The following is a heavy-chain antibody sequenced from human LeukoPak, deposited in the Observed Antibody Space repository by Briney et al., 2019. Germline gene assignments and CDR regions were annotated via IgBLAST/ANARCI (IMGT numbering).Heavy chain of an antibody. J-gene: IGHJ4*02. CDR1: GNYW. D-gene: IGHD2-8*02. CDR2: INSDGSST. V-gene: IGHV3-74*01. CDR3: ARIGGVWGESAY. Sequence: PGGSLRLSCAASGNYWMHWVRQAPGKGLVWVSRINSDGSSTSYADSVKGRFTISRDNAKNTLYLQMNSLRAEDTAVYYCARIGGVWGESAYWGQGTLVTVSS.